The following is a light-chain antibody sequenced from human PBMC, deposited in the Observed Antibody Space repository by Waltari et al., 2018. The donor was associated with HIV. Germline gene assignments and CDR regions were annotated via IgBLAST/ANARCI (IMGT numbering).Light chain of an antibody. V-gene: IGKV3D-15*01. CDR3: QQSNSWPRT. J-gene: IGKJ1*01. Sequence: EIVMTQSPGTVSESPGERVTLSCRASQNIRNNLVWYQHKPGQSPRLLIYEASTRATGIPARFSGSGSGAEFTLTISSLQSEDFAVYYCQQSNSWPRTFGQGTKVDI. CDR1: QNIRNN. CDR2: EAS.